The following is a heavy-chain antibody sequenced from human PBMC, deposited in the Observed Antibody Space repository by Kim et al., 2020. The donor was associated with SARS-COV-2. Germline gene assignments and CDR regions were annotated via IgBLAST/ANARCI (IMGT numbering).Heavy chain of an antibody. V-gene: IGHV4-39*07. CDR3: ARDSSSWYNAFDI. Sequence: YNPSLKSRVTISVDTSKNQFSLKLSSVTAADTAVYYCARDSSSWYNAFDIWGQGTMVTVSS. D-gene: IGHD6-13*01. J-gene: IGHJ3*02.